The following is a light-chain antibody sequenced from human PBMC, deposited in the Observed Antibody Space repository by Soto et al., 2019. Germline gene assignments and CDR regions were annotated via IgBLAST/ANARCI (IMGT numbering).Light chain of an antibody. CDR1: QRISTY. V-gene: IGKV1-39*01. CDR2: AAS. Sequence: DIQMTQSPSTLSAGVGDRVTITCRASQRISTYLNWYQQKPGKAPTLLIYAASSLQSGVPSSFSGGGSGTDFTLTINTLQPEDFATYFCQQCYSSPRTFGQGTMVEIK. CDR3: QQCYSSPRT. J-gene: IGKJ1*01.